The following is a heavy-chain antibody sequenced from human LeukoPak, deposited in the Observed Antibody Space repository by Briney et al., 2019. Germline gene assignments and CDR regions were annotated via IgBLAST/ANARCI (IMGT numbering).Heavy chain of an antibody. V-gene: IGHV3-48*04. CDR1: GFTFSSYS. J-gene: IGHJ4*02. D-gene: IGHD4-17*01. Sequence: PGGSLRLSCAASGFTFSSYSMNWVRQAPGKGLEWVSYISSSSSTIYYADSVKGRFTISRDNAKNSLYLQMNSLRAEDTAVYYCERVGSYGDYVDFDYWGQXXLVXVSS. CDR3: ERVGSYGDYVDFDY. CDR2: ISSSSSTI.